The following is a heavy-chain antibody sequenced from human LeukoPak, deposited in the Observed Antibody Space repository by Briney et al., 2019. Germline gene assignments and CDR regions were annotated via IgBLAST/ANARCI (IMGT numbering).Heavy chain of an antibody. CDR3: GRGGGYYDSSGSIDY. Sequence: ASVKVSCKASGYTFTGYYMHWVRQAPGQGLEWMGWINPNSGGTNYAQKFQGRVTMTRDTSISTAYMELSRLRSDDTAVYYWGRGGGYYDSSGSIDYWGQGTLVTVSS. J-gene: IGHJ4*02. CDR1: GYTFTGYY. CDR2: INPNSGGT. D-gene: IGHD3-22*01. V-gene: IGHV1-2*02.